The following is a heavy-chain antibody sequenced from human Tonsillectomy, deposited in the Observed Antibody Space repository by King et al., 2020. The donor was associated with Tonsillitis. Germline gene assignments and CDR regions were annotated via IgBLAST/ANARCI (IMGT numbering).Heavy chain of an antibody. CDR2: IWYDGSDK. CDR1: GFTFSSYG. Sequence: VQLVESGGGVVQPGRSLRLSCAASGFTFSSYGMHWVRQAPGKGLEWVAVIWYDGSDKNYADSVKGRFTISRDNSKNTLYLQMNSLRAEDTAVYYCARDFEIPAAIRGYYYYRMDVWGQGTTVTVSS. V-gene: IGHV3-33*01. D-gene: IGHD2-2*01. J-gene: IGHJ6*02. CDR3: ARDFEIPAAIRGYYYYRMDV.